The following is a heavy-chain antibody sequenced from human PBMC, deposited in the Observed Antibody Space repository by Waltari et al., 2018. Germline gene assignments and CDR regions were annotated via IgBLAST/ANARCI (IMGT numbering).Heavy chain of an antibody. Sequence: DVQPVESGGGLVQLGGSLRLSCEVSGLRTDCMDWVRQAPGKGLQGVANINEDGGEKYYLDSVKGRFTISRDNAKKLVYLEMNTLRAEDTATYYCSKRLEIWGRGTMVAVS. CDR1: GLRTDC. V-gene: IGHV3-7*01. CDR2: INEDGGEK. CDR3: SKRLEI. J-gene: IGHJ3*02.